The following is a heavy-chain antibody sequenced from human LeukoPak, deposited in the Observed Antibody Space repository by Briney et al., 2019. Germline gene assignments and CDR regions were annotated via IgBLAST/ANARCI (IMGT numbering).Heavy chain of an antibody. CDR3: ARDRGVMGFDS. Sequence: PSETLSLTCTVSGDSISSYYWSWIRQSPGKALEWIGYIYYNGESNYNPSLKSRDTISVDTSKNQFALRLTSVSAADTAVYYCARDRGVMGFDSWGQGTLVTVSS. J-gene: IGHJ4*02. CDR2: IYYNGES. V-gene: IGHV4-59*01. D-gene: IGHD3-10*01. CDR1: GDSISSYY.